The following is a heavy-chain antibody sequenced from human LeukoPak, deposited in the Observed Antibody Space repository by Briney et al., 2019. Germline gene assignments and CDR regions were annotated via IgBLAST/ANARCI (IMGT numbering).Heavy chain of an antibody. D-gene: IGHD6-19*01. CDR3: TRAPPGSGWFVDN. Sequence: GGSLRLSCAAPGFTFSSSDMRWVRQAKGKGLEWVSAINTAGDTSYSGSVRGRFTISRENAKNSSYLQMNSLRAGDTAVYYCTRAPPGSGWFVDNWGQGTLITVSS. CDR2: INTAGDT. J-gene: IGHJ4*02. CDR1: GFTFSSSD. V-gene: IGHV3-13*04.